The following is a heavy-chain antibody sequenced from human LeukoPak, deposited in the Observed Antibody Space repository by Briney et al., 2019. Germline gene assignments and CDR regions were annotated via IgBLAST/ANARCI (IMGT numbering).Heavy chain of an antibody. CDR2: IYHSGST. D-gene: IGHD4-11*01. V-gene: IGHV4-38-2*01. J-gene: IGHJ4*02. Sequence: PSETLSLTCAVSGYSISSGYYWGWIRQPPGKGLEWIGSIYHSGSTYYNPSLKSRVTISVDTSKNQFSLKLSSVTAADTAVYYCARRTVTTSYFDDWGQGTLVTVSS. CDR1: GYSISSGYY. CDR3: ARRTVTTSYFDD.